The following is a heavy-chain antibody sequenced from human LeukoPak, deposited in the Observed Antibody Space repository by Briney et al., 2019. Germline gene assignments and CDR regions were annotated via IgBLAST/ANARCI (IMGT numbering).Heavy chain of an antibody. J-gene: IGHJ3*02. CDR1: GGSISSYY. Sequence: SETLSPTCTVSGGSISSYYWSWIRQPAGKGLEWIGRIYTSGSTNYNPSLKSRVTMSVDTSKNQFSLKLSSVTAADTAVYYCARDHPSTYYYDSSGYDAFDIWGQGTMVTVSS. CDR2: IYTSGST. V-gene: IGHV4-4*07. CDR3: ARDHPSTYYYDSSGYDAFDI. D-gene: IGHD3-22*01.